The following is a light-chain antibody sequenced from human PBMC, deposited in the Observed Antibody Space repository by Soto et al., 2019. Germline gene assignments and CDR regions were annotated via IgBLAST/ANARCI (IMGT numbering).Light chain of an antibody. CDR2: GAS. Sequence: EIVLTQSPATLSASPGEGVTLSCRASQGVPSRIAWYQHKPGQAPRLLIYGASTRATGVPDRFSGTGSGTDFTLTISRLKSEDYAIYYCQKYKSWPRITFGQGTRLEIK. V-gene: IGKV3-15*01. CDR3: QKYKSWPRIT. J-gene: IGKJ5*01. CDR1: QGVPSR.